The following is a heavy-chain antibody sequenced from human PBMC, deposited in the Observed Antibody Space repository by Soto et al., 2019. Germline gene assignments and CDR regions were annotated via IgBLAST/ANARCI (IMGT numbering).Heavy chain of an antibody. CDR3: AKAIRLLPGADAFDI. V-gene: IGHV4-59*01. J-gene: IGHJ3*02. D-gene: IGHD1-26*01. Sequence: QVQLQESGPGLVKPSETLSLTCTVSGGSISSYYWSWIRQPPGKGLEWIGYIYYSGSTNYNPSLNNRVTISVDTSKNQFSLKLSSVTAADTAVYYCAKAIRLLPGADAFDIWGQGTMVTVSS. CDR1: GGSISSYY. CDR2: IYYSGST.